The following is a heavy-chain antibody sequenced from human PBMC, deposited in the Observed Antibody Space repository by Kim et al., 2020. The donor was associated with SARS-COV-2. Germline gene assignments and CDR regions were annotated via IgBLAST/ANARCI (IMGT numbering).Heavy chain of an antibody. CDR2: IYYSGST. Sequence: SETLSLTCTVSGGSISSSSYYWGWIRQPPGKGLERIGSIYYSGSTYYNPSLKSRVTISVDTSKNQFSLKLSSVTAADTAVYYCARQGWLVKDFDYWGQGTLVTVSS. J-gene: IGHJ4*02. CDR3: ARQGWLVKDFDY. V-gene: IGHV4-39*01. CDR1: GGSISSSSYY. D-gene: IGHD3-22*01.